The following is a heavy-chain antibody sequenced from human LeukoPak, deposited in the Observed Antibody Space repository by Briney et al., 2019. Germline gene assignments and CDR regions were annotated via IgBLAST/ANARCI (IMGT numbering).Heavy chain of an antibody. D-gene: IGHD1-26*01. CDR3: ARSFGGSYYRDAFDI. Sequence: PSETLSLTCTVSGGSISSSSYYWGWIRQPPGKGLEWIGSIYHSGSTYYNPSLKSRVTISVDTSKNQFSLKLSSVTAADTAVYYCARSFGGSYYRDAFDIWGQGTMVTVSS. CDR1: GGSISSSSYY. V-gene: IGHV4-39*07. CDR2: IYHSGST. J-gene: IGHJ3*02.